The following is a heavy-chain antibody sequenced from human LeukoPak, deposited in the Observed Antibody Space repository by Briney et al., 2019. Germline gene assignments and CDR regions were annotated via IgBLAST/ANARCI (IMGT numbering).Heavy chain of an antibody. CDR2: ISAYNGNT. V-gene: IGHV1-18*01. D-gene: IGHD2-2*01. J-gene: IGHJ6*02. CDR3: ARWVVVPAAQSYYYGMDV. CDR1: GYTFTSYA. Sequence: ASVKVSCKASGYTFTSYAMHWVRQAPGQRLEWMGWISAYNGNTNYAQKLQGRVTMTTDTSTSTAYMELRSLRSDDTAVYYCARWVVVPAAQSYYYGMDVWGQGTTVTVSS.